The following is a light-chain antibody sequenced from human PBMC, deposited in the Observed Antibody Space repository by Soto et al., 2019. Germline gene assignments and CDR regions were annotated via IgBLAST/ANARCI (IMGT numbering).Light chain of an antibody. CDR1: QSAPSSN. Sequence: ETVLTQSPGTLSLSPGERVTLSCRTSQSAPSSNLAWYQQKPGQAPRLVLLRIFTRAIGVPARFSGSGSETEFTLTISGLQSEDSGVYYCLQHYSWPWTFGQGTKVEIK. J-gene: IGKJ1*01. V-gene: IGKV3-15*01. CDR2: RIF. CDR3: LQHYSWPWT.